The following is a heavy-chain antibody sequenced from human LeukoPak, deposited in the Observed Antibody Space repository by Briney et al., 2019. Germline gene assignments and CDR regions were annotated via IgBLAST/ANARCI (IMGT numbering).Heavy chain of an antibody. J-gene: IGHJ4*02. Sequence: GGSLRLSCAASGVTLSTYAMSWVRQAPGKGLEWVSSMSVSGGSTYYADSVKGRFTISRDSSKNTLYLQMNSLRAEDTAVYSCAKDLGSSPPGDFWGQGTLVTVSS. D-gene: IGHD6-6*01. V-gene: IGHV3-23*01. CDR1: GVTLSTYA. CDR2: MSVSGGST. CDR3: AKDLGSSPPGDF.